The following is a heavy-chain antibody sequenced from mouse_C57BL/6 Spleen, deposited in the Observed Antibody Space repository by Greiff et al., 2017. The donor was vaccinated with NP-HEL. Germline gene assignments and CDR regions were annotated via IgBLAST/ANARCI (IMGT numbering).Heavy chain of an antibody. CDR2: IYLGGGYT. Sequence: QVHVKQSGAELVRPGTSVKMSCKASGYTFTNYWIGWAKQRPGHGLEWIGDIYLGGGYTNYNEKFKGKATLTADKSSSTAYMQFSSLTSEDSAIYYCARWYDYDIDYWGQGTTLTVSS. CDR3: ARWYDYDIDY. J-gene: IGHJ2*01. V-gene: IGHV1-63*01. CDR1: GYTFTNYW. D-gene: IGHD2-4*01.